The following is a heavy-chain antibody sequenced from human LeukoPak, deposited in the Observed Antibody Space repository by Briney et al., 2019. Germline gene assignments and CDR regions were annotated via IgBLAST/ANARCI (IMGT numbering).Heavy chain of an antibody. J-gene: IGHJ4*02. Sequence: SQTLSLTCTVSGGSISSGGYYWSWIRQHPGQGLEWIGYIYYSGSTYYNPSLKSRVTISVDTSKNQFSLKLSSVTAADTAVYYCAGSDTAMVRYDYWGQGTLVTVSS. CDR3: AGSDTAMVRYDY. V-gene: IGHV4-31*03. CDR1: GGSISSGGYY. CDR2: IYYSGST. D-gene: IGHD5-18*01.